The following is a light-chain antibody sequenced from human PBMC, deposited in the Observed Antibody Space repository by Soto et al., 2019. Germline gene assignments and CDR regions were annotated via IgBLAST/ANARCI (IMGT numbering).Light chain of an antibody. J-gene: IGKJ1*01. CDR2: GAS. V-gene: IGKV3-15*01. CDR3: QQYNNWPLT. CDR1: QSVSSN. Sequence: EIVMTQSPATLSVSPGDRATLSCRASQSVSSNLAWYQQKPGQAPRLLIYGASTRATGIPARFSGSGSGTEFTLTISSLQSEDSAVSYCQQYNNWPLTFGQGTKVEIK.